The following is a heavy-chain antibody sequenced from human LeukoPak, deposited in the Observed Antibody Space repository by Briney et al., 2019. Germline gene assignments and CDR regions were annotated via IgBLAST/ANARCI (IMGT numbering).Heavy chain of an antibody. J-gene: IGHJ4*02. D-gene: IGHD3-22*01. V-gene: IGHV5-51*01. CDR3: ARRYYYDSATYALRGPYYFDY. CDR2: ISPGDFHI. CDR1: GYTFNNYW. Sequence: GESLKISCKGSGYTFNNYWIGWVRQMPGKGLEWMGIISPGDFHIRYSPSFQGQVTISADKSINTAYLQWSSLRASDSAMYYCARRYYYDSATYALRGPYYFDYWGQGTLVTVSS.